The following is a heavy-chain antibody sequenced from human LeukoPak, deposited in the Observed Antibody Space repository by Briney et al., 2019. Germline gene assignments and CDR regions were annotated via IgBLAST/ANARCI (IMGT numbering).Heavy chain of an antibody. CDR3: ARAGYTISAFHYDF. J-gene: IGHJ4*02. CDR1: GVSISSYW. V-gene: IGHV4-4*07. D-gene: IGHD5-24*01. CDR2: IYTTGRT. Sequence: PSETLSLTCDVSGVSISSYWWSWARKPAGKGLEWIGRIYTTGRTNYSPSFQSRVTMSIDMSKNHFSLTLRSVTAADTAVYYCARAGYTISAFHYDFWGQGAPVTVSS.